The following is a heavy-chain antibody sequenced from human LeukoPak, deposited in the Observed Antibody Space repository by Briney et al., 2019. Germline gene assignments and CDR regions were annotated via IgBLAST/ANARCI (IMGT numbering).Heavy chain of an antibody. CDR3: ARDPIAAAGTEIYWYFDL. V-gene: IGHV1-46*01. D-gene: IGHD6-13*01. CDR2: INPSGGST. Sequence: ASVKVSCKASGYTFSSLYMHWVRQAPGQGLEWMGIINPSGGSTSYAQKFQGRVIMTRDTSTSTVYMELSSLRSEDTAVYYCARDPIAAAGTEIYWYFDLWGRGTLVTVSS. J-gene: IGHJ2*01. CDR1: GYTFSSLY.